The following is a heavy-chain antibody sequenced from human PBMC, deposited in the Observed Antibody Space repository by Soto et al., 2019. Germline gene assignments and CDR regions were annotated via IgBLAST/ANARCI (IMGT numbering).Heavy chain of an antibody. Sequence: QVQLVQSGAEVREPGSSVTVSCEASGGTFRSYAINWVRQAPGQGLEWMGGIIPMFGKPNYAEKFLGRVTITADEATRTAYMEVSSLKSEDTAAYYCARSMETNYFYGMDVWGLGTTVTVSS. J-gene: IGHJ6*02. CDR1: GGTFRSYA. V-gene: IGHV1-69*01. CDR2: IIPMFGKP. D-gene: IGHD2-8*01. CDR3: ARSMETNYFYGMDV.